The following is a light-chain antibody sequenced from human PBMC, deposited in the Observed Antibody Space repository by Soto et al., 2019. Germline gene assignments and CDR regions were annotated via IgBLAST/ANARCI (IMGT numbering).Light chain of an antibody. CDR2: DAS. CDR3: QQYGSLPIT. Sequence: DTQMAQSPSSLSASVGDRVTITCQASRDISNYLNWYQQRPGKAPYLLIYDASNLDSGVSSRFSGSGSGRDFSFTITSLQPDDVATYFCQQYGSLPITFGQGTRLEIK. CDR1: RDISNY. J-gene: IGKJ5*01. V-gene: IGKV1-33*01.